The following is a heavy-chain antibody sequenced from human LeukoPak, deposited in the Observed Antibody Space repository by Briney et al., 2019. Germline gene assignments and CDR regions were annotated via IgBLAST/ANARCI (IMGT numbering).Heavy chain of an antibody. V-gene: IGHV1-3*01. D-gene: IGHD5-24*01. CDR1: GYTFTSYA. J-gene: IGHJ6*02. Sequence: ASVKVSCKASGYTFTSYAMHWVRQAPGQRLEWMGWINAGNGNTKYSQKFQGRVTITRDTSASTAYMELSSLRSEDTAVYYCAREGILEMATIRRYYGMDVWGQGTTVTVSS. CDR3: AREGILEMATIRRYYGMDV. CDR2: INAGNGNT.